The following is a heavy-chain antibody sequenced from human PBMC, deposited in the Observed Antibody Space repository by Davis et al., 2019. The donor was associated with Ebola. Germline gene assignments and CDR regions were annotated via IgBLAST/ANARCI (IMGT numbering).Heavy chain of an antibody. D-gene: IGHD1-1*01. Sequence: AASVTVSCKASGGTFSSYAISWVRQAPGQGLEWMGWINPHNGNTNYAQNVQGRVTMTTDPSTSTAYMEVGSLKSDDTAVYYCARAQCPTTSDHWGQGTLVTVSS. V-gene: IGHV1-18*01. CDR3: ARAQCPTTSDH. CDR2: INPHNGNT. CDR1: GGTFSSYA. J-gene: IGHJ4*02.